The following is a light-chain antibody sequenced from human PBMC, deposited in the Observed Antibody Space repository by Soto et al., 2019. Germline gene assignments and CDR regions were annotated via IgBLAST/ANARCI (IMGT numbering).Light chain of an antibody. V-gene: IGLV2-11*01. CDR3: CSYAGSYTFYV. Sequence: QSALTQPRSVSGSPGQSVIISCTGTNSDVAGYNYVSWYQHHPGKAPKLMIYDVSKRPSGVPDRFSGSKSGNTASLTISGLQAEDEADYFCCSYAGSYTFYVFGTGTKVTVL. CDR2: DVS. CDR1: NSDVAGYNY. J-gene: IGLJ1*01.